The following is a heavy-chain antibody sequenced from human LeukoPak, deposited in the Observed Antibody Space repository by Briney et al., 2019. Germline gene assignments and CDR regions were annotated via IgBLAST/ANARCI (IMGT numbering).Heavy chain of an antibody. J-gene: IGHJ4*02. D-gene: IGHD3-16*01. CDR2: ISSSSSYI. CDR1: GFTFSSYS. CDR3: AGRQGDYVWGTPGN. Sequence: GGSLRLSCAASGFTFSSYSMNWVRQAPGKGLEWVSSISSSSSYIYYADSVKGRFTISRDNAKNSLYLQMNSLRAEDTAVYYCAGRQGDYVWGTPGNWGQGTLVTVSS. V-gene: IGHV3-21*01.